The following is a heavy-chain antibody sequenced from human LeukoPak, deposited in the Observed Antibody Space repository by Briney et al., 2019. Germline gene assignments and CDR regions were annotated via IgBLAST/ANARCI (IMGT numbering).Heavy chain of an antibody. J-gene: IGHJ4*02. CDR2: IYTSGST. D-gene: IGHD1-26*01. CDR3: ARDGLVGATVH. CDR1: ASISSGDYY. Sequence: SETLSLTCTVSASISSGDYYWNWIRQPAGKGLEWIGRIYTSGSTNYNPSLKSRVTMSVDTSKNQFSLKLSSVTAADTAVYYCARDGLVGATVHWGQGTLVTVSS. V-gene: IGHV4-61*02.